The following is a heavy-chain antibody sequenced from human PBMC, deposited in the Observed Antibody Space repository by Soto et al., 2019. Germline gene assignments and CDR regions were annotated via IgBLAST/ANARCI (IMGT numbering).Heavy chain of an antibody. CDR3: ARNYGPGYTFDY. Sequence: PSETLCLTCTVSGGTISSYYWSWIRQPPGKGLEWIGYIYHSGSTNYNPSLKSRVTISVDTSKNQFSLKLSSVTAADTAVYYCARNYGPGYTFDYWGQGTLVTVSS. CDR2: IYHSGST. CDR1: GGTISSYY. D-gene: IGHD3-10*01. J-gene: IGHJ4*02. V-gene: IGHV4-59*08.